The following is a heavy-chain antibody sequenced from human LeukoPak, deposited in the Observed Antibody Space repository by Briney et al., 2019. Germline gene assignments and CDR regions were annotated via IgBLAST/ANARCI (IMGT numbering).Heavy chain of an antibody. CDR1: GFIFSNYA. CDR3: ARDPYSGNYGAYYYYYMDV. CDR2: ISGGDDTT. D-gene: IGHD1-26*01. J-gene: IGHJ6*03. V-gene: IGHV3-21*01. Sequence: GGSLRLSCAASGFIFSNYAMTWVRQGPGKGLEWVSTISGGDDTTTYGDSVKGRFTISRDNAKNSLYLQMDSLRPEDTAVYYCARDPYSGNYGAYYYYYMDVWGKGTTVTISS.